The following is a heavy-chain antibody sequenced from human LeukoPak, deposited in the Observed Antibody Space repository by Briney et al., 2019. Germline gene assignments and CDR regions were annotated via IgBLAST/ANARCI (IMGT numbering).Heavy chain of an antibody. V-gene: IGHV4-34*01. CDR2: INHSGST. Sequence: SETLSLTCTVSGGSISGYYWSWIRQPPGKGLEWIGEINHSGSTNYNPSLKSRVTISVDTSKNQFSLKLSSVTAADTAVYYCATIAEYYDILTGYYPYYGMDVWGQGTTVTVSS. CDR1: GGSISGYY. J-gene: IGHJ6*02. CDR3: ATIAEYYDILTGYYPYYGMDV. D-gene: IGHD3-9*01.